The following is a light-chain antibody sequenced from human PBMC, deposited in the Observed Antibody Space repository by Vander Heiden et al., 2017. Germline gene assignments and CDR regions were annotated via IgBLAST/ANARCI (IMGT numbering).Light chain of an antibody. CDR1: SSNIGSNT. V-gene: IGLV1-44*01. J-gene: IGLJ2*01. CDR3: AAWDDSRNGVV. CDR2: SNN. Sequence: QSVLTQPPSASGTPGQRVTSSCAGSSSNIGSNTVNWYQQLPGTAPKPLIYSNNQRPSGVPDRFSGSKSGTSASLAISGLQSEDEADYYCAAWDDSRNGVVFGGGTKLTVL.